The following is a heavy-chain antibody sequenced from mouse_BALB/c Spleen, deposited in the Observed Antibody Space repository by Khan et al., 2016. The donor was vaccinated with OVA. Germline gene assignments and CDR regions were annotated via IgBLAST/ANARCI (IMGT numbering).Heavy chain of an antibody. CDR2: IDPCSGGT. CDR1: GYSFTSYY. V-gene: IGHV1S135*01. D-gene: IGHD2-2*01. CDR3: TRNGYVYEFTY. J-gene: IGHJ3*01. Sequence: EVELEESGAELMKPGASVKISCKASGYSFTSYYILWVMQSHGKSLEWIGYIDPCSGGTNYNQKFKGKATLTVDKSSSTAYIQLSNLTSEDSAVYYCTRNGYVYEFTYWGQGTLVTVSA.